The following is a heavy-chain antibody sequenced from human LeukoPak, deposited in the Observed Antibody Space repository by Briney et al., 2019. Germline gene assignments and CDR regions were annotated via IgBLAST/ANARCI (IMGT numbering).Heavy chain of an antibody. CDR3: ARGPGTVVTRGDY. D-gene: IGHD2-21*02. V-gene: IGHV1-18*01. J-gene: IGHJ4*02. CDR1: GYTFTGYG. CDR2: ISAYNGNR. Sequence: GASVKVSCKASGYTFTGYGISWVRQAPGQGLEWMGWISAYNGNRNYAQKFQGRVTMTTDTSTTTAIMELRSLRSDDTAVYYCARGPGTVVTRGDYWGQGTLVTVSS.